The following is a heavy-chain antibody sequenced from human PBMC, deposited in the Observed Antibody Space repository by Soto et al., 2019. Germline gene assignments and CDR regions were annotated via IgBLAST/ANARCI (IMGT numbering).Heavy chain of an antibody. CDR2: ISTYNGNT. V-gene: IGHV1-18*01. J-gene: IGHJ5*02. D-gene: IGHD6-19*01. Sequence: QVQLVQSGAEVKKPGASVKLSCKASRDTFTSYGVSWVREAPGQGLEWMGWISTYNGNTIYAQKLQGRVTMTTDTVTTTAYMELRSLTSDDTALYYCARDPGYSSGWYMDRWGQGTLVTVSS. CDR3: ARDPGYSSGWYMDR. CDR1: RDTFTSYG.